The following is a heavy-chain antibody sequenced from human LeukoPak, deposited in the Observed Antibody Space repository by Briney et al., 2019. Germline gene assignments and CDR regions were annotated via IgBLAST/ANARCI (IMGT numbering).Heavy chain of an antibody. CDR1: GGSFSGYY. J-gene: IGHJ4*02. CDR2: INHTGST. Sequence: SETLSLTCAVYGGSFSGYYWSWVRQPPGQGLEWIGEINHTGSTNCNPSLKSRVTISVDTSKNQFSLSLSSVTAADTAIYYCARGVYCGDSCYSGTDYWGRGTPVAVSS. V-gene: IGHV4-34*01. CDR3: ARGVYCGDSCYSGTDY. D-gene: IGHD2-21*01.